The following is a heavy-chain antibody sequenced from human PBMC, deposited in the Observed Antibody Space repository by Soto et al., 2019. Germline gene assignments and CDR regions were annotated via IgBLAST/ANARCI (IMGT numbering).Heavy chain of an antibody. J-gene: IGHJ3*02. Sequence: GASVKVSCKGSDYIFTTYGVSWVRQAPGQGFEWMGWISGDNGNTHYAQKFQGRFTISRDNSKNTLYLQMNSLRAEDTAVYYCARDYSDSGSYDDAFDIWGQGTMVTVSS. CDR3: ARDYSDSGSYDDAFDI. V-gene: IGHV1-18*01. D-gene: IGHD1-26*01. CDR2: ISGDNGNT. CDR1: DYIFTTYG.